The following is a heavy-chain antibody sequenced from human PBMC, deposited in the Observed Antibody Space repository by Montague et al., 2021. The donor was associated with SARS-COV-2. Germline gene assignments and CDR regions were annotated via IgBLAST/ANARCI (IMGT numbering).Heavy chain of an antibody. D-gene: IGHD3-9*01. V-gene: IGHV4-39*01. CDR3: ARLGDIVTGYYNWFDP. CDR2: IYYSGST. Sequence: SETLSLTCTVSGGSISSSSYYWGWIRQPPGKGLEWIGSIYYSGSTYYNPSLKSRVTLSVDTSKNQFSLKLSSVTAADTAVYYCARLGDIVTGYYNWFDPWGQGTLVTVSS. CDR1: GGSISSSSYY. J-gene: IGHJ5*01.